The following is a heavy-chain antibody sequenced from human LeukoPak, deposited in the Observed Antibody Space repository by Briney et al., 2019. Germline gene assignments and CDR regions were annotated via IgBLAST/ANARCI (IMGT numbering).Heavy chain of an antibody. Sequence: GGSLRLSCAVSGFTFSNYVMNWVRQAPGKGLEWVSTISGSGGATYYADSVKGRFTISRANSKNTLYLQMNSLRVEDTAVYYCARRSTSGSYWGDFDYWGQGTLVTVSS. V-gene: IGHV3-23*01. CDR2: ISGSGGAT. D-gene: IGHD1-26*01. CDR1: GFTFSNYV. CDR3: ARRSTSGSYWGDFDY. J-gene: IGHJ4*02.